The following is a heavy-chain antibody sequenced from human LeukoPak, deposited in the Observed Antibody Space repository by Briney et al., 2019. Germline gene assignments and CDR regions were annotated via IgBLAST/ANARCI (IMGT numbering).Heavy chain of an antibody. CDR3: AGGPTSSFDY. V-gene: IGHV4-59*08. CDR2: LYYTGST. Sequence: SETLSLTCTVSGGSITNYYWSWIRQPPGKALEWIGYLYYTGSTNYNPSLKSRVTISVDRSKKQFSLKVSSVTAADTAVYYCAGGPTSSFDYWGQGTLVTVSS. J-gene: IGHJ4*02. D-gene: IGHD2-2*01. CDR1: GGSITNYY.